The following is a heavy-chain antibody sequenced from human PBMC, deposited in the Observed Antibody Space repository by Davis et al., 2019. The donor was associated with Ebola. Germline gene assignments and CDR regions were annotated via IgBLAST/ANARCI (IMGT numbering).Heavy chain of an antibody. CDR2: IHYSGST. J-gene: IGHJ4*02. CDR1: GGSITHYF. CDR3: AREPYDSIGFHLFDS. V-gene: IGHV4-39*07. D-gene: IGHD3-22*01. Sequence: GSLRLSCTVSGGSITHYFWSWTRQPPGKGLEWIGSIHYSGSTYYNPSLKSRVTISVDTSKNQFSLTLHSVTAADTAMYFCAREPYDSIGFHLFDSWGQGALVTVSS.